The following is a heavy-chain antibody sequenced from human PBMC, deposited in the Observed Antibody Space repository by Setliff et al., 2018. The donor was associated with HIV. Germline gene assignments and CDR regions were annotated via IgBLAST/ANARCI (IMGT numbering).Heavy chain of an antibody. Sequence: PSETLSLTCNVSGSSFSSGIYYWTRIRQQPGKGLEWIGYISYSGSTYYNPSLKSRLTMSIDTSKNQFSLKLSSVTAADTAVYYCARERRGNNYAPPDHRFDPWGQGTLVTVSS. J-gene: IGHJ5*02. CDR2: ISYSGST. CDR1: GSSFSSGIYY. D-gene: IGHD5-18*01. V-gene: IGHV4-31*03. CDR3: ARERRGNNYAPPDHRFDP.